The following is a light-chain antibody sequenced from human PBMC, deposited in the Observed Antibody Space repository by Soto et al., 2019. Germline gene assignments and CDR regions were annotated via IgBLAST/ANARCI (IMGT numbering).Light chain of an antibody. CDR3: SSYAGSNNF. Sequence: QSVLTQPPSASGSPGQSVTISCTGTSSDVGGYNYVSWYQQHPGKAPKLMIYEVTKRPSGVPDRFSGSKSGNTASLTVSGLQADDEADYYCSSYAGSNNFFGGGNKLTVL. CDR1: SSDVGGYNY. J-gene: IGLJ2*01. CDR2: EVT. V-gene: IGLV2-8*01.